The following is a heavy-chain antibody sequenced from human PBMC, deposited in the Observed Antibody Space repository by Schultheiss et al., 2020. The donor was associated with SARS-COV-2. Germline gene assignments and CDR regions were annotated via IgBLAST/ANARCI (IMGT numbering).Heavy chain of an antibody. CDR3: AREMGVAAAGTGYYYYMDV. CDR1: GGSFSGYY. J-gene: IGHJ6*03. Sequence: SETLSLTCTVYGGSFSGYYWSWIRQPPGKGLEWIGEINHSGSTNYNPSLKSRVTISVDTSKNQFSLKLSSVTAADTAVYYCAREMGVAAAGTGYYYYMDVWGKGTTVTVSS. D-gene: IGHD6-13*01. CDR2: INHSGST. V-gene: IGHV4-34*01.